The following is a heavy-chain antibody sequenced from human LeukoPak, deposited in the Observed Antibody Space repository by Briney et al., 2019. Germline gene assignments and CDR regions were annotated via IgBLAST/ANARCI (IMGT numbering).Heavy chain of an antibody. D-gene: IGHD1-26*01. J-gene: IGHJ4*02. CDR1: GFNVSLSY. CDR2: VFGGGSK. V-gene: IGHV3-53*01. CDR3: ARTRSGSRDC. Sequence: PGGSLRLSCAATGFNVSLSYMTWVRQAPGKGLEWLAVVFGGGSKYHADSVKDRFTISRDTVRNTVDLQMKSLRVEDTAVHYCARTRSGSRDCWGQGTLVVVSS.